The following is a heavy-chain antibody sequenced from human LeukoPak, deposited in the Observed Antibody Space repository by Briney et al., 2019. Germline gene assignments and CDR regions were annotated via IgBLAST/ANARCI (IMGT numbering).Heavy chain of an antibody. D-gene: IGHD1-1*01. CDR2: ISYDGSNK. V-gene: IGHV3-30*18. Sequence: GGSLRLSCAASGFTFSSYGMHWVRQAPGKGLEWVAVISYDGSNKYYADSVKGRFTISRDNSKNTLYPQMNSLRAEDTAVYYCAKSQATVTGYNWFDPWGQGTLVTVSS. CDR3: AKSQATVTGYNWFDP. CDR1: GFTFSSYG. J-gene: IGHJ5*02.